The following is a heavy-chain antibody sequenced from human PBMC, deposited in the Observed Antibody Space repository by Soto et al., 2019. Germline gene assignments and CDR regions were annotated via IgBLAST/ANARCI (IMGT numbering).Heavy chain of an antibody. V-gene: IGHV1-69*13. J-gene: IGHJ4*02. CDR3: ATGVIWIGYFTVDS. CDR1: GGSFGNSA. Sequence: SVKVSCKASGGSFGNSAINWVRQSPGQGLEWLGGFIPVYRTLNYAQKFQGRVTITADESTGTAYMTLSSLASDDTAVYYCATGVIWIGYFTVDSWGQGTRVTVSS. CDR2: FIPVYRTL. D-gene: IGHD3-3*01.